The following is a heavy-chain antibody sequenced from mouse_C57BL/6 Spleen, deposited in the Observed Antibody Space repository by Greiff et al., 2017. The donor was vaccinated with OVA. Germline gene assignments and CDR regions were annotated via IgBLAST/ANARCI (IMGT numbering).Heavy chain of an antibody. Sequence: EVQLKESGGGLVKPGGSLKLSCAASGFTFSDYGMHWVRQAPEKGLEWVAYISSGSSTIYYADTVKGRFTISRDNAKNTLFLQMTSLRSEDTAMYYCARGREDAMDYWGQGTSVTVSS. CDR2: ISSGSSTI. J-gene: IGHJ4*01. CDR3: ARGREDAMDY. V-gene: IGHV5-17*01. CDR1: GFTFSDYG.